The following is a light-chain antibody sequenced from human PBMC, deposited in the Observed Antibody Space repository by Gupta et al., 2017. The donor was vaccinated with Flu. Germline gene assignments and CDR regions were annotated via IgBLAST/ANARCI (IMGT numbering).Light chain of an antibody. CDR1: SGNSSYA. J-gene: IGLJ3*02. CDR2: LNSDGSH. CDR3: QTCGTGIRV. V-gene: IGLV4-69*01. Sequence: VKLTCTLSSGNSSYAIAWHQQQPEKGPRYLMKLNSDGSHSKGDGIPDRFSGSSSGAERYLTISRLQSEDEADYYCQTCGTGIRVFGGGTKLTVL.